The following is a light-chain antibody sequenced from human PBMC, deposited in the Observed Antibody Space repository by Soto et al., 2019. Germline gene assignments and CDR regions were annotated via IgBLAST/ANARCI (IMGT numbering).Light chain of an antibody. V-gene: IGKV3-20*01. Sequence: EVGLTQSPGALSLTPGERATLSRRASQSVSNNYLAWYQQKPGQAPRLLIYGASNRTTGIPDRFSGSGSGTDFTLTISRLEPDDFAVYYWHPAGRSGTSCQGTKVDIK. CDR1: QSVSNNY. CDR2: GAS. J-gene: IGKJ1*01. CDR3: HPAGRSGT.